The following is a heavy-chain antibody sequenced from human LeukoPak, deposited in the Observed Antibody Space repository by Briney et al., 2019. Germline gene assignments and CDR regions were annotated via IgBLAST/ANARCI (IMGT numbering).Heavy chain of an antibody. CDR1: GYTFTGYY. CDR3: ARDRTLTYYGSGSYYD. CDR2: INPNSGGT. D-gene: IGHD3-10*01. V-gene: IGHV1-2*02. Sequence: ASVKVSCKASGYTFTGYYMHWVRQAPGQGLEWMGWINPNSGGTNYAQKFQGRVTMTRDTSISTAYMELSRLRSDDTAVYYCARDRTLTYYGSGSYYDWGQGTLVTVSS. J-gene: IGHJ4*02.